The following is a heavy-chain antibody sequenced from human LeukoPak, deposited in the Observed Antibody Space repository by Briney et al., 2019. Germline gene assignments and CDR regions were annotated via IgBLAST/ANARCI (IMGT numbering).Heavy chain of an antibody. CDR3: ARARNVYYYYMDV. V-gene: IGHV3-33*08. CDR2: IWHDDINK. Sequence: GGSLRLSCAASGFTFSSYGMLCLPQAPGKGLEGLAFIWHDDINKCNEDSVKGRITITIDDYENTLYLQMNSMRAEATAVYYCARARNVYYYYMDVWGKGATVTVSS. CDR1: GFTFSSYG. D-gene: IGHD1-14*01. J-gene: IGHJ6*03.